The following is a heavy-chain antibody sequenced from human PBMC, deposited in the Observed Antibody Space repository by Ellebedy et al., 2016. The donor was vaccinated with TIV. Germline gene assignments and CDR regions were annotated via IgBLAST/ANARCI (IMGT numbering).Heavy chain of an antibody. CDR1: GGTFSSYA. Sequence: AASVKVSCKASGGTFSSYAISWVRQAPGQGLEWMGGIIPIFGTANYAQKFQGRVTMTRDTSTSTVYMELSSLRSEDTAVFYCARASPALIAAAYWGQGTLVTVSS. V-gene: IGHV1-69*05. CDR3: ARASPALIAAAY. CDR2: IIPIFGTA. D-gene: IGHD6-13*01. J-gene: IGHJ4*02.